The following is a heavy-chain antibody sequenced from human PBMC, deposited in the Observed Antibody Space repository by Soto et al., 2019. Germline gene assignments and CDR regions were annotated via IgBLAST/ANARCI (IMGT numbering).Heavy chain of an antibody. CDR3: AKDGLPFEDYYDSSGYYYQTYFFDY. CDR2: ISYDGSNK. D-gene: IGHD3-22*01. Sequence: GGSLRLSCAASGFTFSSYGMHWVRQAPGKGLEWVAVISYDGSNKYYADSVKGRFTISRDNSKNTLYLQMNSLRAEDTAVYYCAKDGLPFEDYYDSSGYYYQTYFFDYWGQGTLVTVSS. V-gene: IGHV3-30*18. J-gene: IGHJ4*02. CDR1: GFTFSSYG.